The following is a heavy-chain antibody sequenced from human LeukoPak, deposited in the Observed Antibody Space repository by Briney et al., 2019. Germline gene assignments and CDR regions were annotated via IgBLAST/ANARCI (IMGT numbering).Heavy chain of an antibody. D-gene: IGHD4-11*01. CDR3: ANYHDYSNFQGAYYLDY. CDR2: IYYSGST. Sequence: SETLSLSCTVSGGSLRGYYWSWIRQPPGRRRERIGNIYYSGSTNYNPSLNSRVTISVVTSNNQYSLKLISVTAADTAVYYCANYHDYSNFQGAYYLDYWGQGTLVTVSS. V-gene: IGHV4-59*08. CDR1: GGSLRGYY. J-gene: IGHJ4*02.